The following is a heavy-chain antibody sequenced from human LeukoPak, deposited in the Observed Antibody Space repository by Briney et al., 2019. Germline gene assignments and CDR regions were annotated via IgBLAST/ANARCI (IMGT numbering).Heavy chain of an antibody. Sequence: ASVTVSCTASGYTFTVYYMHWVRQAPGQGLEWMGRINPNSGGTNYAQKFQGRVTMTRDTSISTAYMELSRLRSDDTAVYYCARGHEPHMIVVAPFDYWGQGTLVTVSS. CDR3: ARGHEPHMIVVAPFDY. CDR2: INPNSGGT. V-gene: IGHV1-2*06. J-gene: IGHJ4*02. CDR1: GYTFTVYY. D-gene: IGHD3-22*01.